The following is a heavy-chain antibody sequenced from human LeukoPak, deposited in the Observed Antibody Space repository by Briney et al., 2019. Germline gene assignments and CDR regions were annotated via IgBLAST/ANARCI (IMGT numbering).Heavy chain of an antibody. Sequence: GGSLRLSCAASGFTFDDYAMHWVRQAPGKGLEWVSGISWSSGSIGYADSVKGRFTISRDNAKNSLYLQMNSLRAEDTALYYCAKDAGSLGFDYWGQGTLVTVSS. D-gene: IGHD6-13*01. CDR1: GFTFDDYA. J-gene: IGHJ4*02. CDR3: AKDAGSLGFDY. CDR2: ISWSSGSI. V-gene: IGHV3-9*01.